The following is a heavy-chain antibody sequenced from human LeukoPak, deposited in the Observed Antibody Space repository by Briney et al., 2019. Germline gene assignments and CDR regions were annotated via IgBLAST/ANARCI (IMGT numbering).Heavy chain of an antibody. D-gene: IGHD6-13*01. J-gene: IGHJ5*02. Sequence: ASVKVSCKASGYTFTSYGISWVRQAPGQGLEWMGWISAYNGNTNYAQKLQGRVTMTTDTSTSTAYMELRSLRSDDTAVYYCARDSPGIAAAEGWFDPWGQGTLVTVSS. CDR1: GYTFTSYG. CDR3: ARDSPGIAAAEGWFDP. CDR2: ISAYNGNT. V-gene: IGHV1-18*01.